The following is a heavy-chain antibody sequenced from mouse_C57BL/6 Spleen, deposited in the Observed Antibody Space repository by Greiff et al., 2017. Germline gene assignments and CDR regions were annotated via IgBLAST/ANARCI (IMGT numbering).Heavy chain of an antibody. CDR2: IDPETGGT. J-gene: IGHJ2*01. Sequence: VKLMESGAELVRPGASVTLSCKASGYTFTDYEMHWVKQTPVHGLEWIGAIDPETGGTAYNQKFKGKAILTADKSSSTAYMELRSLTSEDSAVYYCTRRSHWGQGTTLTVSS. V-gene: IGHV1-15*01. CDR1: GYTFTDYE. CDR3: TRRSH.